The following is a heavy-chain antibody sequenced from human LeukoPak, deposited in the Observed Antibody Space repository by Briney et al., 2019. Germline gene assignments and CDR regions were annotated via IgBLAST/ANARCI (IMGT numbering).Heavy chain of an antibody. Sequence: PGGSLRLSCAASGFTFSSYWMHWVRQAPGKGLEWVSSISSSSNYIHYGDSVKGRLTISRDNAKNSLYLQMNSLRAEDTAVYYCVRSQGGYYYDSSGYYQGPLDYWGQGTLVTVSS. D-gene: IGHD3-22*01. CDR3: VRSQGGYYYDSSGYYQGPLDY. CDR2: ISSSSNYI. CDR1: GFTFSSYW. J-gene: IGHJ4*02. V-gene: IGHV3-21*01.